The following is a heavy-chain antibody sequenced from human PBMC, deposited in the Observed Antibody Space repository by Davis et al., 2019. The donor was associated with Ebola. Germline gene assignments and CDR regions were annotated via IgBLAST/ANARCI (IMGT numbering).Heavy chain of an antibody. J-gene: IGHJ6*04. Sequence: MPSETLSLTCAVYGGSFSGYYWSWIRQHPGKGLEWIGYIYYSGSTYYNPSLKSRVTISVDTSKNQFSLKLSSVTAADTAVYYCASESTVYGMDVWGKGTTVTVSS. CDR2: IYYSGST. D-gene: IGHD4-17*01. CDR1: GGSFSGYY. CDR3: ASESTVYGMDV. V-gene: IGHV4-31*11.